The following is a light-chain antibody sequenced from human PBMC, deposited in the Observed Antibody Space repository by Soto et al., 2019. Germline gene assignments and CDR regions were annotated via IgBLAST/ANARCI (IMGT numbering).Light chain of an antibody. CDR2: EVT. CDR1: SSDVGFYKY. CDR3: SSYTSSDIFYV. V-gene: IGLV2-14*01. J-gene: IGLJ1*01. Sequence: QSVLTQPASVSGSPGQSIAISCTGSSSDVGFYKYVSWYQQHPGKVPKLIIYEVTNRPSGVSNRFSGSKSGNTASLTISGLQAEDEADYYCSSYTSSDIFYVFGTGTKLTVL.